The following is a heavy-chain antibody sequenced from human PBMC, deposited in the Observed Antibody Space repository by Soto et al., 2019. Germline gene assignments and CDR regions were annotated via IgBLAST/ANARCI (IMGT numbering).Heavy chain of an antibody. CDR2: ISGGGGNT. Sequence: GGSLRLSCAASGFTFSNYAMNWVRQAPGKGLEWVSVISGGGGNTNFADSVKGRFTISRDNSKNTLYLQMNSLRAEDTAVYYCAKDSIISPGILYYFDSWGQGALVTVSS. J-gene: IGHJ4*02. V-gene: IGHV3-23*01. CDR1: GFTFSNYA. CDR3: AKDSIISPGILYYFDS. D-gene: IGHD3-10*01.